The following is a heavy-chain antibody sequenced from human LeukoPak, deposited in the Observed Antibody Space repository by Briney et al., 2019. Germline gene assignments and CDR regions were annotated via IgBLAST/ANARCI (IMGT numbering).Heavy chain of an antibody. CDR1: GGSISSYY. J-gene: IGHJ3*02. CDR2: IYYSGST. CDR3: AREVGYEGSGSYFDAFDI. V-gene: IGHV4-59*01. Sequence: SETLSLTCTASGGSISSYYWSWIRQPPGKGLEWIGYIYYSGSTNYNPSLKSRVTISVDTSKNQFSLKLSSVTAADTAVYYCAREVGYEGSGSYFDAFDIWGQGTMVTVSS. D-gene: IGHD3-10*01.